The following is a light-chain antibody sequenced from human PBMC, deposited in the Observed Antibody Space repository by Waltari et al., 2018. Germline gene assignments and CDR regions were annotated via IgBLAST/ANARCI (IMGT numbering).Light chain of an antibody. V-gene: IGKV3-20*01. CDR1: QSVTRA. CDR2: GAA. J-gene: IGKJ1*01. Sequence: IVLTQSPGTLSLSPGESATLSCRTSQSVTRALAWYQQKPGQTPQLRIYGAANRATGIPDRFSGSGYGTEFSLTIRSLEPEDFAVYYCQHYLRLPVTFGQGTKVEVK. CDR3: QHYLRLPVT.